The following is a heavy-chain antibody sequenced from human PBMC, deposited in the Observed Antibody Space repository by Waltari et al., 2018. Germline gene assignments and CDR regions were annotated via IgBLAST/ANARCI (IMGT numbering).Heavy chain of an antibody. CDR3: ARSYSRDYYYYYMDV. CDR2: IYYSGST. CDR1: GGSISSGGYY. D-gene: IGHD6-13*01. Sequence: QVQLQESGPGLVKPSQTLSLTCTVSGGSISSGGYYWSWIRQHPGKGLEWIGYIYYSGSTYYNPSLKSRVTISVDTSKNQFSLKLSSVTAADTAVYYCARSYSRDYYYYYMDVWGKGTTVTVSS. J-gene: IGHJ6*03. V-gene: IGHV4-31*03.